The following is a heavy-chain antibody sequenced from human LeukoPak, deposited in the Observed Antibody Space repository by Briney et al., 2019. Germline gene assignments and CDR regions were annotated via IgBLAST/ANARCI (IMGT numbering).Heavy chain of an antibody. D-gene: IGHD6-6*01. CDR1: GYTFTGYY. CDR2: INPNSGGT. V-gene: IGHV1-2*02. J-gene: IGHJ4*02. CDR3: ARGRVLARYSSSSDY. Sequence: ASVKVSCKASGYTFTGYYMHWVRQAPGQGLEWMGWINPNSGGTNYAQKFQGRVTMTGDTSISTACMELSRLRSDDTAVYYCARGRVLARYSSSSDYWGQGTLVTVSS.